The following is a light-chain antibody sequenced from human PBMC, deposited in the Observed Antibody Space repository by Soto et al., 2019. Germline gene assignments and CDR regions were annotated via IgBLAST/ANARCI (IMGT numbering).Light chain of an antibody. Sequence: AIQLTQSPSSLSASVGDRVTITCRASQGINSALAWYQQKPGKAPKLLIYDASSLESGVPSRFSGSGSGTDFTLTISSLQPEDFATYYCQQFNSFSITFGQGTRLEIK. J-gene: IGKJ5*01. CDR3: QQFNSFSIT. CDR1: QGINSA. V-gene: IGKV1-13*02. CDR2: DAS.